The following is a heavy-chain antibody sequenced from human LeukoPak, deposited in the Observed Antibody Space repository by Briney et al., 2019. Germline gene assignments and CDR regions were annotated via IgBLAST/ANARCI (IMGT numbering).Heavy chain of an antibody. J-gene: IGHJ1*01. D-gene: IGHD3-3*01. V-gene: IGHV4-4*09. CDR1: GGSISSYY. CDR2: IYTSGST. CDR3: ARAYYDFWSGPYFRH. Sequence: SETLSLTCTVSGGSISSYYWSWIRQPPGKGLEWIGYIYTSGSTNYNPSLKSRVTISVDTSKNQFSLKLSSVTAADTAVYYCARAYYDFWSGPYFRHWRQGTLVTVSS.